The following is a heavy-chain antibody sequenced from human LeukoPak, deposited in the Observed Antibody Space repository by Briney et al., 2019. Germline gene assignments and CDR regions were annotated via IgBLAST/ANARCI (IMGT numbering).Heavy chain of an antibody. CDR1: GFTFTGYY. CDR2: INPHNGDT. CDR3: AREPYYYYYMDV. J-gene: IGHJ6*03. Sequence: ASVKVSCLASGFTFTGYYLHWVRQAPGQGLEWLGWINPHNGDTRIAEKFQGRVTMTRDLSISTGYMELTRVTSDDTAIYFCAREPYYYYYMDVWGEGTTVIVSS. V-gene: IGHV1-2*02.